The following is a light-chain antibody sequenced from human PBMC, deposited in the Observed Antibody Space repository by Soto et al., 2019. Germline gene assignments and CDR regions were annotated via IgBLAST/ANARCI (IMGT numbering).Light chain of an antibody. CDR1: SSDVGGYNY. V-gene: IGLV2-14*01. CDR3: SSYTSSSTLV. Sequence: QSALTQPASVSGSPGQSITISCTGTSSDVGGYNYVSWYQQYPGKAPKLMIYEVSNRPSGISNRFSGSKSGSTATLTISGLQAEDEADYHCSSYTSSSTLVFGGGTKLTVL. CDR2: EVS. J-gene: IGLJ2*01.